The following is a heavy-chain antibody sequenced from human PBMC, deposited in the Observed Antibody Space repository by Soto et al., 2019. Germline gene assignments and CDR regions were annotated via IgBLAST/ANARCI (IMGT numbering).Heavy chain of an antibody. Sequence: EVQLVESGGGLVQSGGSLRLSCAASGFTVSSNYMSWVRQAPGKGLEWVSVIYSGGSTYYADSVKGRFTISRDNSKNTLYLQMNSLRAEDTAVYYCATLQSWDIVVVPAADDAFDIWGQGTMVTVSS. D-gene: IGHD2-2*01. CDR2: IYSGGST. V-gene: IGHV3-66*01. CDR1: GFTVSSNY. J-gene: IGHJ3*02. CDR3: ATLQSWDIVVVPAADDAFDI.